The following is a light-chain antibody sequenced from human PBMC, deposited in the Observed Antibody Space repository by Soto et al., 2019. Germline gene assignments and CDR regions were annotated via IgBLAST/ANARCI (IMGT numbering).Light chain of an antibody. V-gene: IGLV1-44*01. CDR3: AAWDDSLNGYAV. CDR1: SSNIGSNT. CDR2: SNN. J-gene: IGLJ7*01. Sequence: QSVLTQPPSASGTPGQRVTISCSGSSSNIGSNTVNWYQQLPGTAPNLLIYSNNQRPSGVPDRFSGSKSGTSASLAISGLQSEDEDDYYCAAWDDSLNGYAVFGGGTQLTVL.